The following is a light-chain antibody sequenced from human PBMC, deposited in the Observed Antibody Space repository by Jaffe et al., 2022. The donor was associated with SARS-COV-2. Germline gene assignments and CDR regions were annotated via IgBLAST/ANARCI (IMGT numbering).Light chain of an antibody. J-gene: IGLJ3*02. Sequence: QSVLTQPPSVSAAPGQKVTISCSGSSSNIANNYVSWYQQLPGTAPKVLIYEDNKRPSGIPDRFSGSKSGTSATLGISGLQTGDEADYYCGTWDSSLTAGMFGGGTKLTVL. V-gene: IGLV1-51*02. CDR2: EDN. CDR3: GTWDSSLTAGM. CDR1: SSNIANNY.